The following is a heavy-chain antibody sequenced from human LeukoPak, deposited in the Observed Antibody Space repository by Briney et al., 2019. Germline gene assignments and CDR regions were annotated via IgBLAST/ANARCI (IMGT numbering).Heavy chain of an antibody. V-gene: IGHV4-34*01. CDR2: INHSGST. CDR1: GGSFSGYY. CDR3: ARHRKRSGGYFGSGHDGFDI. Sequence: PSETLSLTCAVSGGSFSGYYWSWIRQPPGKGLEWIGEINHSGSTNYIASLESRVTPSVDTSKNQFSLNMNSVTAADTAVYYCARHRKRSGGYFGSGHDGFDIWGQGTMVTVSS. J-gene: IGHJ3*02. D-gene: IGHD3-22*01.